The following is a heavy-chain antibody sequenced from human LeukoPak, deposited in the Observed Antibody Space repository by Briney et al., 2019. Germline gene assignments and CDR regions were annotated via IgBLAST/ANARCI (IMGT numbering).Heavy chain of an antibody. CDR3: ASPIRDHILTGGVYYYGMDV. J-gene: IGHJ6*02. CDR2: IYSGGST. D-gene: IGHD3-9*01. Sequence: GGSLRLSCAASGFTVSSNYMSWVRQAPGKGLEWVSAIYSGGSTYYADSVKGRFTISRDNSKNTLYLQMNSPRAEDSAVYYCASPIRDHILTGGVYYYGMDVWGQGTTVTVSS. V-gene: IGHV3-53*01. CDR1: GFTVSSNY.